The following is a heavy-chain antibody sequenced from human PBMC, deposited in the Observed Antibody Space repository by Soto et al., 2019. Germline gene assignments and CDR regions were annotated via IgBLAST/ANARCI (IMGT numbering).Heavy chain of an antibody. Sequence: SVKVSCKASGGTFSTYIISWVRQAPGQGLEWMGGIIPIFGTANYAQKFQGRVTITADKSTSTAYMELSSLRSEDTAVHYCARKGRGSGYYGYWGQGTLVTVSS. CDR1: GGTFSTYI. D-gene: IGHD3-22*01. CDR3: ARKGRGSGYYGY. J-gene: IGHJ4*02. CDR2: IIPIFGTA. V-gene: IGHV1-69*06.